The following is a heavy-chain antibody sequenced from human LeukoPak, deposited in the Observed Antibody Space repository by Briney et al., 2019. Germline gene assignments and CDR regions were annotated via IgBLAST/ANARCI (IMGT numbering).Heavy chain of an antibody. V-gene: IGHV4-38-2*01. CDR3: ARRGWYYFDY. CDR1: GHSISSGYF. Sequence: PSETLSLTXAVSGHSISSGYFWGWIRLPPGKGLEWIGSIYHSGRTYYNPSLKSRVTISVDTSKNQFSLRLDSVTAADTAVYYCARRGWYYFDYWGQGTLVTVSS. CDR2: IYHSGRT. J-gene: IGHJ4*02. D-gene: IGHD6-19*01.